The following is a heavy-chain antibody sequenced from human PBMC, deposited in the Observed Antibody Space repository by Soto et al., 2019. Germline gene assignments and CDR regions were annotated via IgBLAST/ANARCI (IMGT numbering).Heavy chain of an antibody. V-gene: IGHV4-30-2*01. CDR2: IYHSGST. J-gene: IGHJ4*02. D-gene: IGHD4-17*01. CDR3: ARVEDGDYYFHY. CDR1: GGSISSGGYS. Sequence: SETLSLTYAVSGGSISSGGYSWSWIRQPPGKGLEWIGYIYHSGSTYYNPSLKSRVTISVDRSKNQFSLKLSSVTAADTAVYYCARVEDGDYYFHYWGQGTQVTVS.